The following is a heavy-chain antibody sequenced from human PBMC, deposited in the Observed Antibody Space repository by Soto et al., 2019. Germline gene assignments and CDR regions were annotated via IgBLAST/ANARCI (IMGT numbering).Heavy chain of an antibody. J-gene: IGHJ1*01. V-gene: IGHV3-21*01. CDR3: ARERNSSGWYEYFQH. D-gene: IGHD6-19*01. CDR2: ISSSSSYI. Sequence: EVQLVESGGGLVKPGGSLRLSCAASGFTFSSYSVNWVRQAPGKGLEWVSSISSSSSYIYYADSVKGRFTISRDNAKNSLYLQMNSLRAEDTAVYYCARERNSSGWYEYFQHWGQGTLVTVSS. CDR1: GFTFSSYS.